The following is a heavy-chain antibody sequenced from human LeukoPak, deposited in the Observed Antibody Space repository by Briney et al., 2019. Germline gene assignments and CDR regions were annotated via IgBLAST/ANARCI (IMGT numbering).Heavy chain of an antibody. CDR2: ISGSGDST. CDR1: GFTFSSYG. V-gene: IGHV3-23*01. Sequence: GGFLILLFADSGFTFSSYGIRRVRQAPGEGVEWVSGISGSGDSTYYADSVKGRFTISRDNSKNTLYLQMNSLRAEDTAVYYCAKVGAYRATDCWGQGTLVTLSS. CDR3: AKVGAYRATDC. D-gene: IGHD4-11*01. J-gene: IGHJ4*02.